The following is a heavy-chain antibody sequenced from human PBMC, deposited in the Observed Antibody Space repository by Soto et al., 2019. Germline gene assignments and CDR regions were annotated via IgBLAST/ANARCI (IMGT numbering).Heavy chain of an antibody. Sequence: GGSLRLSCAASGFTFDDYTMHWVRQAPGKGLEWVSLISWDGGSTYYADSVKGRFTISRDNSKNSLYLQMNSLRTEDTALYYCAKDHYYGSGSYGPYGMDVWGQGTTVTVSS. V-gene: IGHV3-43*01. CDR3: AKDHYYGSGSYGPYGMDV. CDR1: GFTFDDYT. CDR2: ISWDGGST. J-gene: IGHJ6*02. D-gene: IGHD3-10*01.